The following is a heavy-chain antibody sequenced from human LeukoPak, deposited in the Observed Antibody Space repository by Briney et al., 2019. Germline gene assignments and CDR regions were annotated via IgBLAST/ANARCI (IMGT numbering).Heavy chain of an antibody. D-gene: IGHD3-3*01. CDR3: ARGLRTDFWSGYYSYFDY. CDR1: GFTFSSYE. CDR2: ISSSGNTI. Sequence: PGGSLRLSCAASGFTFSSYEMNWVRRAPGKGLEWVSYISSSGNTIYYADSVKGRFTISRDNAKNSLYLQMNSLRAEDTAVYYCARGLRTDFWSGYYSYFDYWGQGTLVTVSS. J-gene: IGHJ4*02. V-gene: IGHV3-48*03.